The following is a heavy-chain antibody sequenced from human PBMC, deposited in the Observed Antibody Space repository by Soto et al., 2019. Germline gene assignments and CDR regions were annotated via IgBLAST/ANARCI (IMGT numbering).Heavy chain of an antibody. V-gene: IGHV3-30-3*01. CDR3: ARVGVVTADAFDI. J-gene: IGHJ3*02. D-gene: IGHD2-15*01. CDR1: GFTFSSYA. Sequence: QVQLVESGGGVVQPGRSLRLSCAASGFTFSSYAMHWVRQAPGKGLEWVAVILYDGSNKYYADSVKGRFTISRDNSKNTLYLQMNSLRAEDTAVYYCARVGVVTADAFDIWGQGTMVTVSS. CDR2: ILYDGSNK.